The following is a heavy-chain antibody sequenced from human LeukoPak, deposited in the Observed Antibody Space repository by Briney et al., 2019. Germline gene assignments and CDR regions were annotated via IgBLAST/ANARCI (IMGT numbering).Heavy chain of an antibody. CDR1: GYSITNGHY. V-gene: IGHV4-38-2*02. CDR2: FYHGGST. Sequence: SETLFLTCNVSGYSITNGHYWAWIRQPPGKGLEWIGSFYHGGSTYYNPSLKSRVTISGDASKNQFSLKVNSVTAADTAVYYCAKKDSFIALWGQGTLVTVSS. CDR3: AKKDSFIAL. D-gene: IGHD2/OR15-2a*01. J-gene: IGHJ4*02.